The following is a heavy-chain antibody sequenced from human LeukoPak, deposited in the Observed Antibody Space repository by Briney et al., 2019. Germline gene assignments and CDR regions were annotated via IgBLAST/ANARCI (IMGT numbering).Heavy chain of an antibody. D-gene: IGHD6-19*01. CDR1: GYSFTNYW. J-gene: IGHJ4*02. CDR3: ARHPAVAGVSHFDF. CDR2: FNPSDSYT. Sequence: GESLKISCKGSGYSFTNYWISWVRQMPGKGLEWMGRFNPSDSYTNYSPSFQGHVTISADKSISTAYLQWSSLKASDTAMYYCARHPAVAGVSHFDFWGQGTLVTVSS. V-gene: IGHV5-10-1*01.